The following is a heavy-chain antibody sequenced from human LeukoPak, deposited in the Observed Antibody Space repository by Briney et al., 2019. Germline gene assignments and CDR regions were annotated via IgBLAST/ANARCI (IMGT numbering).Heavy chain of an antibody. V-gene: IGHV1-69*06. CDR2: IIPIFGTA. CDR3: ARGDSSGPPDY. Sequence: GASVNVSCMASGGTFSSYAISWVRQAPGQGLEWMGGIIPIFGTANYAQKFQGRVTITADKSTSTAYMELSSLRSEDTAVYYCARGDSSGPPDYWGQGTLVTVSS. CDR1: GGTFSSYA. J-gene: IGHJ4*02. D-gene: IGHD3-22*01.